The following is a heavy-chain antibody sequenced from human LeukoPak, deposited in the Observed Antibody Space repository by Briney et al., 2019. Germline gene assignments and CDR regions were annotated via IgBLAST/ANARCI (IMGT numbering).Heavy chain of an antibody. CDR2: INHSGST. D-gene: IGHD6-13*01. J-gene: IGHJ4*02. CDR3: ARGVGFSSSWYRY. Sequence: PSETLSLTCAVYGGSFSGYCWSWIRQPPGKGLEWIGEINHSGSTNYNPSLKSRVTISVDTSKNQFSLKLSSVTAADTAVYYCARGVGFSSSWYRYWGQGTLVTVSS. V-gene: IGHV4-34*01. CDR1: GGSFSGYC.